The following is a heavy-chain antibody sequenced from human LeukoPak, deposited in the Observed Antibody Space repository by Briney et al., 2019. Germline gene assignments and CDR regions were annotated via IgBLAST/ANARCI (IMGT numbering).Heavy chain of an antibody. CDR1: GYTFTSYG. V-gene: IGHV1-18*04. J-gene: IGHJ5*02. CDR3: ARGSGYSSGWYRNWFDP. CDR2: ISAYNGNT. Sequence: ASVKVSCKASGYTFTSYGISWVRQAPGQGLEWMGLISAYNGNTNYAQKLQGRVTMTTDTSTSTAYMELRSLRSDDTAVYYCARGSGYSSGWYRNWFDPWGQGTLVTVSS. D-gene: IGHD6-19*01.